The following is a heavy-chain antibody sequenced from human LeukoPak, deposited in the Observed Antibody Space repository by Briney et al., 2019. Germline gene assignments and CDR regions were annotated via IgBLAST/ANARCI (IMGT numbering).Heavy chain of an antibody. Sequence: PGGSLRLSCAASGFTFSSYWMSWVRQAPGKGLEWVASIKQDGSEKYYVDSVKGRFTISRDNAKNSLYLQMNSLRAEDTAVYYCAREGEQQLGWFDPWGQGTLVTVSS. V-gene: IGHV3-7*03. CDR1: GFTFSSYW. D-gene: IGHD6-13*01. J-gene: IGHJ5*02. CDR2: IKQDGSEK. CDR3: AREGEQQLGWFDP.